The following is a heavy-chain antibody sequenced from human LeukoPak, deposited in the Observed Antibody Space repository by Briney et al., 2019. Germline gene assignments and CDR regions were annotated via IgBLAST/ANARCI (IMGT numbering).Heavy chain of an antibody. CDR2: IYSGSST. Sequence: GGSLRLSCAVSGFIVSSNYMTWVRQAPGKGLEWVTVIYSGSSTYYADSVKGRFIISRDNSKNMVYLQMNSLRAEDTAVYYCARALYDTNGYPYGMDVWGQGTTVTVSS. CDR3: ARALYDTNGYPYGMDV. D-gene: IGHD3-22*01. J-gene: IGHJ6*02. CDR1: GFIVSSNY. V-gene: IGHV3-66*01.